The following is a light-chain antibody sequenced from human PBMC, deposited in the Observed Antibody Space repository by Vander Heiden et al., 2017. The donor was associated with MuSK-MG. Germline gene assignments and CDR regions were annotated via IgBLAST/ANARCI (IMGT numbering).Light chain of an antibody. CDR1: SSNIGTGCA. CDR2: DNK. V-gene: IGLV1-40*01. CDR3: QSEDSRTSDWV. Sequence: QSVLTQPPSGSEVPGQWVPMSLTGRSSNIGTGCAEQWYQQVPGTAPKLLIYDNKKRHSGEPERFSGAKYGTSAAMASNGLQAEDDGDYYCQSEDSRTSDWVFGGGTKVTVL. J-gene: IGLJ3*02.